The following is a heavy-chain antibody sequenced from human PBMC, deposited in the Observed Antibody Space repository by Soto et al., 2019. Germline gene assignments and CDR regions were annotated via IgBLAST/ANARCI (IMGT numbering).Heavy chain of an antibody. CDR1: GGSISSGDYY. CDR2: IYYSGST. Sequence: PSETLSLTCTVSGGSISSGDYYWSWIRQPPGKGLEWIGYIYYSGSTYYNPSLKSRVTISVDTSKNQSSLKLSSVTAADTAVYYCARVAVRSRAQEALYYYYGMDVWGQGTTVTVSS. D-gene: IGHD3-3*01. V-gene: IGHV4-30-4*01. CDR3: ARVAVRSRAQEALYYYYGMDV. J-gene: IGHJ6*02.